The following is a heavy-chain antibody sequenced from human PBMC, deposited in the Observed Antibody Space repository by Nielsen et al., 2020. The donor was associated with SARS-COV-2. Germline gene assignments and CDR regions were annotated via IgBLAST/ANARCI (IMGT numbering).Heavy chain of an antibody. J-gene: IGHJ6*03. CDR3: ARRVWPYYYYMDV. CDR1: GFTVSSNY. CDR2: INGGGST. V-gene: IGHV3-66*01. Sequence: GGSLRLSCAASGFTVSSNYMSWVRQAPGKGLEWVSAINGGGSTDYADSVKDRFSISRDNSKNTLYLQMNSLRAEDTAVYYCARRVWPYYYYMDVWGKGTTVTVSS.